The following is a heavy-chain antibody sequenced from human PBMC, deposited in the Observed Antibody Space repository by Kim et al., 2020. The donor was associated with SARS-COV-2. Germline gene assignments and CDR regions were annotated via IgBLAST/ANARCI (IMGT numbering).Heavy chain of an antibody. V-gene: IGHV4-30-2*01. CDR1: GGSISSGGYS. CDR2: IYHSGST. CDR3: ARGTGTAGYYYYGMDV. J-gene: IGHJ6*02. D-gene: IGHD1-1*01. Sequence: SETLSLTCAVSGGSISSGGYSWSWIRQPPGKGLEWIGYIYHSGSTYYNPSLKSRVTISVDRSKNQFSLKLSSVTAADTAVYYCARGTGTAGYYYYGMDVWGQGTTVTVSS.